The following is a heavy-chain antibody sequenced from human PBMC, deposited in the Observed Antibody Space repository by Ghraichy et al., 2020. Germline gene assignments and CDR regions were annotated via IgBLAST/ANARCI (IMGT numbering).Heavy chain of an antibody. J-gene: IGHJ6*03. D-gene: IGHD1-26*01. CDR1: GGSVSSGSYY. CDR3: ARDQGRYYYMDV. CDR2: IYYSGST. V-gene: IGHV4-61*01. Sequence: SETLSLTCTVSGGSVSSGSYYWGWIRQPPGKGLEWIGYIYYSGSTNYNPSLKSRVTISVDTSKKQFSLKLSSVTAADTAVYYCARDQGRYYYMDVWGKGTTVTVSS.